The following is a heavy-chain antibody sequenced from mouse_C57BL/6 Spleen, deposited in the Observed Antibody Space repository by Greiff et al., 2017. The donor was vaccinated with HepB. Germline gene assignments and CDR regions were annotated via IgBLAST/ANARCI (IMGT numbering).Heavy chain of an antibody. CDR3: ARGYYGSSYYWYFDV. V-gene: IGHV5-16*01. J-gene: IGHJ1*03. CDR2: INYDGSST. CDR1: GFTFSDYY. D-gene: IGHD1-1*01. Sequence: DVKLVESEGGLVQPGSSMKLSCTASGFTFSDYYMAWVRQVPEKGLEWVANINYDGSSTYYLDSLKSRFIISRDNAKNILYLQMSSLKSEDTATYYCARGYYGSSYYWYFDVWGTGTTVTVSS.